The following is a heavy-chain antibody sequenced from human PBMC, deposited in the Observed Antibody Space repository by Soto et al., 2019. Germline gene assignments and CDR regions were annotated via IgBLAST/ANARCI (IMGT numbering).Heavy chain of an antibody. CDR1: GYSFTSYW. CDR3: ARGDSSRFYYYGMDV. D-gene: IGHD6-13*01. Sequence: GESLKISCKGSGYSFTSYWIGWVRQMPGKGLEWMGIIYPGDSDTRYSPSFQGQVTISADKSISTAYLQWSSLKASDTAVYYCARGDSSRFYYYGMDVWGQGTTVTVSS. J-gene: IGHJ6*02. CDR2: IYPGDSDT. V-gene: IGHV5-51*01.